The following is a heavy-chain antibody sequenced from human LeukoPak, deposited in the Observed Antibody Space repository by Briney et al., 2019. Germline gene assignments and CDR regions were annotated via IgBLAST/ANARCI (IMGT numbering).Heavy chain of an antibody. CDR1: GGSISRYY. CDR2: IYYSGST. Sequence: SETLSLTCTVSGGSISRYYWSWIRQPPGKGLEWIGYIYYSGSTNYNHSLKSRVTMSVDTTKNQVSLKLSSVTAADTAVYYCARDNGSGYYYDYWGQGTLVTVSS. D-gene: IGHD3-22*01. CDR3: ARDNGSGYYYDY. J-gene: IGHJ4*02. V-gene: IGHV4-59*01.